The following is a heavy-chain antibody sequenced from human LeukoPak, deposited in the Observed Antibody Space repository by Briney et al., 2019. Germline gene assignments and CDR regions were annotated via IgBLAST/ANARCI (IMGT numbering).Heavy chain of an antibody. J-gene: IGHJ6*02. Sequence: PSETLSLTCTVSGGSISSYYWTWIRQPPGKGLKWIGYGYYTGTTNYNPSLKSRATISVDTSKNQFSLKLRSVTAADTAVYYCARVITYHYGMDVWGQGTTVTISS. V-gene: IGHV4-59*01. CDR3: ARVITYHYGMDV. CDR2: GYYTGTT. CDR1: GGSISSYY. D-gene: IGHD1-14*01.